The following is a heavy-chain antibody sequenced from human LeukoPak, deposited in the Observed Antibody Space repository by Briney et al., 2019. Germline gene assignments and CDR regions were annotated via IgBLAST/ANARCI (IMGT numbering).Heavy chain of an antibody. Sequence: GGSLRLSCAASGFTFSSYEMNWVRQAPGKGLEWVSYISSSGSTIYYADSVKGRFTISRDNAKNSLYLQMDSLRAEDTAVYYCAISWGHFDYWGQGTLVTVSS. D-gene: IGHD3-16*01. CDR1: GFTFSSYE. J-gene: IGHJ4*02. V-gene: IGHV3-48*03. CDR3: AISWGHFDY. CDR2: ISSSGSTI.